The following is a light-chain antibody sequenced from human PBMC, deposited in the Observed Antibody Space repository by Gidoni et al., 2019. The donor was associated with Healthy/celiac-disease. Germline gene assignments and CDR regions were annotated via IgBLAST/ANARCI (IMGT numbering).Light chain of an antibody. Sequence: CKSSQSVLYSSNNKNYLAWYQQKPGQPPKLLIYWASTRESGVPDRFSGSGSGTDFTLTISSLQAEDVAVYYCQQYYSTPSWTFGQGTKVEFK. CDR3: QQYYSTPSWT. V-gene: IGKV4-1*01. CDR1: QSVLYSSNNKNY. J-gene: IGKJ1*01. CDR2: WAS.